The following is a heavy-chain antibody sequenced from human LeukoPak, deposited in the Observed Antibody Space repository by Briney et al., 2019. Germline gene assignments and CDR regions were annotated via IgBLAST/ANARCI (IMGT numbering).Heavy chain of an antibody. CDR3: ARNGGNSDFDY. CDR2: IYHSGST. Sequence: SETLSLTCAVSGGSISSSNWWSWVRQPPGKGLEWIGEIYHSGSTNYNPSLESRVTISVDKSKNQFSLKLSSVTAADTAVYYCARNGGNSDFDYWGQGTLVTVSS. CDR1: GGSISSSNW. V-gene: IGHV4-4*02. D-gene: IGHD4-23*01. J-gene: IGHJ4*02.